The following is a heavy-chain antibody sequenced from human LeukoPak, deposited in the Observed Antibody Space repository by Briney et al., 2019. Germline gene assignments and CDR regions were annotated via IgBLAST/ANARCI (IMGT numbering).Heavy chain of an antibody. CDR1: GFTFSSYA. CDR2: ISGSGGST. D-gene: IGHD6-13*01. Sequence: PGGSLRLSCAASGFTFSSYAMSWVRQAPGNGLEWVSAISGSGGSTYYADSVKGRFTISRDNSKNTLYLQMNSLRAEDTAVYYCAKGGHSPWYFDYWGQGTLVTVSS. V-gene: IGHV3-23*01. CDR3: AKGGHSPWYFDY. J-gene: IGHJ4*02.